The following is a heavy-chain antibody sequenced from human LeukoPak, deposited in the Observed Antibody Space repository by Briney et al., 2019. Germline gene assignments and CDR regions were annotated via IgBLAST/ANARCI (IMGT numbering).Heavy chain of an antibody. D-gene: IGHD3-3*01. V-gene: IGHV3-30*04. CDR3: ARVMYDFWSGYDFDY. Sequence: GGSLRLSCAASGFTFSSYAMSWVRQAPGKGLEWVAVISYDGSNKYYADSVKGRFTISRDNSKNTLYLQMNSLRAEDTAVYYCARVMYDFWSGYDFDYWGQGTLVTVSS. CDR2: ISYDGSNK. J-gene: IGHJ4*02. CDR1: GFTFSSYA.